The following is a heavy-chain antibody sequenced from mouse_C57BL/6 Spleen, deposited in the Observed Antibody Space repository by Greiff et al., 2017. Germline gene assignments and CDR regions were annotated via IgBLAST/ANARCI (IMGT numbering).Heavy chain of an antibody. CDR1: GYSFTGYY. CDR3: ARSYDYDVDWFAY. V-gene: IGHV1-42*01. CDR2: INPSTGGT. Sequence: VQLQQSGPELVKPGASVKISCKASGYSFTGYYMNWVKQSPEKSLEWIGEINPSTGGTTYNQKFKAKATLTVDKSSSTAYLQLKSLTSEDSAVYYCARSYDYDVDWFAYWGQGTLVTVSA. J-gene: IGHJ3*01. D-gene: IGHD2-4*01.